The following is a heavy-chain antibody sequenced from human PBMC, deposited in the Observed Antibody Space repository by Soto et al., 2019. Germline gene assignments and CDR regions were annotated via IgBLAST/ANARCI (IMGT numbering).Heavy chain of an antibody. V-gene: IGHV4-31*03. J-gene: IGHJ4*02. Sequence: LSLTCTVSGGSISSGGYYWSWIRQHPGKGLEWIGYIYYSGSTYYNPSLKSRVTISVDTSKNQFSLKLSSVTAADTAVYYCARASTTVTTLDYWGQGTLVTVSS. D-gene: IGHD4-17*01. CDR1: GGSISSGGYY. CDR2: IYYSGST. CDR3: ARASTTVTTLDY.